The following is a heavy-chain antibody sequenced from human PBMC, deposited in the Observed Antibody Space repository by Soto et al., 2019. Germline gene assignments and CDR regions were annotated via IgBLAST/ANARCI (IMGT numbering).Heavy chain of an antibody. J-gene: IGHJ4*02. CDR1: GGSISSYY. CDR3: ARGHILTGLIDY. V-gene: IGHV4-59*01. D-gene: IGHD3-9*01. Sequence: SETLSLTCTVSGGSISSYYWSWIRQPPGKGLEWIGYIYYSGSTNYNPSLKSRVTISVDTSKNQFSLKLSSVTAADTAVYYCARGHILTGLIDYWGQGTLVTVSS. CDR2: IYYSGST.